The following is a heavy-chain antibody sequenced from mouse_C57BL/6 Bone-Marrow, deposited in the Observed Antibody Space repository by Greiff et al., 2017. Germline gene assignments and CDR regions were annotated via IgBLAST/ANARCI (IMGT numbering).Heavy chain of an antibody. J-gene: IGHJ1*03. CDR2: IYPGSGST. CDR1: GYTFTSYW. Sequence: QVQLQQPGAELVKPGASVKMSCKASGYTFTSYWITWVKQRPGQGLEWIGDIYPGSGSTNYTENFKSKATLTVDTSSSTAYMQLSSLTSEDSAVYYCARPYYSNYWYFDVWGTGTTVTVSS. V-gene: IGHV1-55*01. D-gene: IGHD2-5*01. CDR3: ARPYYSNYWYFDV.